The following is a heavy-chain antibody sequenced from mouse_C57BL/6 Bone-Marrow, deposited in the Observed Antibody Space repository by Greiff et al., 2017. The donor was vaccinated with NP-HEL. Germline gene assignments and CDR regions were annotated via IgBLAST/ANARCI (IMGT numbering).Heavy chain of an antibody. CDR2: IDPENGDT. V-gene: IGHV14-4*01. Sequence: VQLQQSGAELVRPGASVKLSCTASGFNIKDDYMHWVKQRPEQGLEWIGWIDPENGDTEYASKFQGKATITADTASNTAYLQLSSLTSEDTAVYYCTRIYYGSSYGWYFDVWGTGTTVTVSS. CDR3: TRIYYGSSYGWYFDV. CDR1: GFNIKDDY. J-gene: IGHJ1*03. D-gene: IGHD1-1*01.